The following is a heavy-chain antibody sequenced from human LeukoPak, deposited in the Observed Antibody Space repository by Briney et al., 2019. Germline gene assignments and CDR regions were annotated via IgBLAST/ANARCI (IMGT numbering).Heavy chain of an antibody. CDR3: AKEASSGYHHYDYYMDV. CDR1: GFIFSNYW. D-gene: IGHD3-22*01. J-gene: IGHJ6*03. Sequence: GGSLRLSCATSGFIFSNYWMSWVRQAPGKGLEWVASIREDGSEKTSVDSVKGRFTISRDNAKNSLYLQMDSLRAEDTAVYYCAKEASSGYHHYDYYMDVWGKGTTVTVSS. V-gene: IGHV3-7*01. CDR2: IREDGSEK.